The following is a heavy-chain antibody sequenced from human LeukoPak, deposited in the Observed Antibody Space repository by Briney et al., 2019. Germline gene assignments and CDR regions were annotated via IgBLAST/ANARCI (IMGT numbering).Heavy chain of an antibody. V-gene: IGHV3-21*01. CDR2: ISSSSSHM. J-gene: IGHJ6*03. CDR3: ARAGCTGDTCKFHYYYMDV. Sequence: TGGSLRLSCAASGFTFSSYTMNWVRRAPGKGLEWVSSISSSSSHMYYADSVEGRFTISRDNAKNSLYLQMNSLRAEDTAVYYCARAGCTGDTCKFHYYYMDVWGKGTTVTVSS. CDR1: GFTFSSYT. D-gene: IGHD2-8*02.